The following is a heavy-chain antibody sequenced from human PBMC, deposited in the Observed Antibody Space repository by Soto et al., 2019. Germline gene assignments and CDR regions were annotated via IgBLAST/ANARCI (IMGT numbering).Heavy chain of an antibody. D-gene: IGHD3-10*01. V-gene: IGHV3-23*01. CDR1: GFAFSSHP. J-gene: IGHJ3*02. CDR3: ARRVIGSSRAFDI. Sequence: GGPLRLSCAASGFAFSSHPMSWVRQAPEKGLEWVAGISDGGDLTYNADSVRGRFTISRDNSRNTLYLQMNSLRAEDTAVYYCARRVIGSSRAFDIWGQGTMVTVSS. CDR2: ISDGGDLT.